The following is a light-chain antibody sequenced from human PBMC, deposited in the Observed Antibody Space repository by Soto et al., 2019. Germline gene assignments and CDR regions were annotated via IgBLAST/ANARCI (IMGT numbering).Light chain of an antibody. CDR2: DVS. Sequence: QSALTQPASVSGSPGQSITISCTGTSSDIGAFNYVSWYQQHPGRVPELMIYDVSNRPSRVSNRFSGSKSGSTASLTISGLQAEDEADYYCSSYTTNYAVLFGGGTKLTVL. CDR1: SSDIGAFNY. CDR3: SSYTTNYAVL. J-gene: IGLJ3*02. V-gene: IGLV2-14*01.